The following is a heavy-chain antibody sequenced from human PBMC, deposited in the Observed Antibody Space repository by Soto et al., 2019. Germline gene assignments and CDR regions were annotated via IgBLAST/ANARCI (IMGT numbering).Heavy chain of an antibody. D-gene: IGHD3-3*01. CDR3: ARIEYYDFWSGLNWFDP. V-gene: IGHV4-59*08. J-gene: IGHJ5*02. CDR1: GGSISSYY. CDR2: IYYSGST. Sequence: SETLSLTCTVSGGSISSYYWSWIRQPPGKGLEWIGYIYYSGSTNYNPSLKSRVTISVDTSKNQFSLKLSSVTAADTAVYYCARIEYYDFWSGLNWFDPWGQGTLVTVSS.